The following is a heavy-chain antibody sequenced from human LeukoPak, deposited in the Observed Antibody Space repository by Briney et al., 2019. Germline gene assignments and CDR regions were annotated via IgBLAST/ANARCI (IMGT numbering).Heavy chain of an antibody. D-gene: IGHD5-18*01. J-gene: IGHJ4*02. CDR1: GFTVSSSY. V-gene: IGHV3-53*01. CDR3: AKGYNYAYEY. Sequence: GGSLRLSCAASGFTVSSSYMSWVRQAPGKGLEWVTLIYSGGSTYYAASVKGRFTISRDNSKNTLYLQMNSLRPEDTAVYYCAKGYNYAYEYWGQGTLVTVSS. CDR2: IYSGGST.